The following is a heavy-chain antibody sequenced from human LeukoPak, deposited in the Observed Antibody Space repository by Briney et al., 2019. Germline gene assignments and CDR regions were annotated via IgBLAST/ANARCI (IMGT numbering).Heavy chain of an antibody. D-gene: IGHD4-17*01. J-gene: IGHJ4*02. Sequence: GGSLRLSCAASGITFSSYSMNWVRQAPGKGLEWVSAISRSDGSTYYADSVKGRSTISRDNSKNTLYLQMNSLRAEDTAIYYCAKTLHYGHFGKFDSWGQGTLVTVSS. CDR1: GITFSSYS. V-gene: IGHV3-23*01. CDR3: AKTLHYGHFGKFDS. CDR2: ISRSDGST.